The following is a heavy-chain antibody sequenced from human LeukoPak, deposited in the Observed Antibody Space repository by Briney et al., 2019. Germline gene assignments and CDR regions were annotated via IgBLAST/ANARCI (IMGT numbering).Heavy chain of an antibody. D-gene: IGHD2-21*02. J-gene: IGHJ4*02. CDR1: GGSISSYY. CDR3: ARDRSTDYFDY. V-gene: IGHV4-59*01. Sequence: SETLSLTCTVSGGSISSYYWSWIRQPPGKGLEWIGYIYYSGSTNYNPSLKSRVTISVDTSKSQFSLKLSSVTAADTAVYYCARDRSTDYFDYWGQGTLVTVSS. CDR2: IYYSGST.